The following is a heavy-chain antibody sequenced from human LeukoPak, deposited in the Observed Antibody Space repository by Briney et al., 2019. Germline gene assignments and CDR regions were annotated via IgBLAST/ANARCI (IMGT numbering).Heavy chain of an antibody. D-gene: IGHD3-16*02. CDR2: INPNSGGT. CDR1: GYTFTRYY. J-gene: IGHJ5*02. Sequence: ASVKVSCKASGYTFTRYYMHWVRQAPGQGLEWMGWINPNSGGTNYAQKFQGRVTMTRDTSISTAYMELSRLRSDDTAVYYCARNFYDYVWGSYPRGFDPWGQGTLVTVSS. CDR3: ARNFYDYVWGSYPRGFDP. V-gene: IGHV1-2*02.